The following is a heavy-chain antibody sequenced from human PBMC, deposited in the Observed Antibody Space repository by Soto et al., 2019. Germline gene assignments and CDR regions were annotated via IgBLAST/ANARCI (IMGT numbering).Heavy chain of an antibody. CDR1: GGTFSSYT. V-gene: IGHV1-69*02. CDR3: ARSVDRGYASWHWFDP. J-gene: IGHJ5*02. D-gene: IGHD5-12*01. CDR2: IIPILGIA. Sequence: QVQLVHSGAEVKKPGSSVKVSCTASGGTFSSYTISWVRQAPGQGLEWMGRIIPILGIANYAQKFQGRVTITADKSTSXAYVELSSVRSEATAVYYGARSVDRGYASWHWFDPWGQGTLVTVSS.